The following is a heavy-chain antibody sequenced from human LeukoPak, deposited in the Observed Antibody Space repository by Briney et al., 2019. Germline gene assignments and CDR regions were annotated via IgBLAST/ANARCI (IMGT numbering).Heavy chain of an antibody. CDR3: ARASSGTRLTDY. D-gene: IGHD1-26*01. V-gene: IGHV4-59*01. CDR2: IYYTGST. CDR1: GDSISFYY. J-gene: IGHJ4*02. Sequence: SETLSLTCTVSGDSISFYYWNWIRQPPGKGLEWIGYIYYTGSTNYNPSLKSRVTISLDTSKNQFSLNLTSVTAADTAMYFCARASSGTRLTDYWGQGTLVTVSS.